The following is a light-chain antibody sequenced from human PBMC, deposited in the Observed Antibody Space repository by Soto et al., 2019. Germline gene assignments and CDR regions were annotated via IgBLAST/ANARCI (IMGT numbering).Light chain of an antibody. Sequence: DIQMTQSPSSLFASVGDRVTITCQATQDINIYLNWYQQKPGKAPNLLIYDASNLEIGVPSRFSGSGSGTHFTFTISSLQTEDIGTYYCQQYQSLPFTFGPGTKVHIE. CDR1: QDINIY. V-gene: IGKV1-33*01. CDR2: DAS. CDR3: QQYQSLPFT. J-gene: IGKJ3*01.